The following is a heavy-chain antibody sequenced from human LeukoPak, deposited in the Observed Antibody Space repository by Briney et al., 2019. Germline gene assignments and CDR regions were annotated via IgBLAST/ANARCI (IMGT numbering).Heavy chain of an antibody. CDR1: GGSISSYY. CDR3: ARDRRDSNPPQFYDAFDI. Sequence: PSETLSLTCTVSGGSISSYYWSWIRQPPGKGLEWIGYIYYSGSTNYNPSLKSRVTISVDTSKNQFSLKLSSVTAADTAVYYCARDRRDSNPPQFYDAFDIWGQGTMVTVSS. CDR2: IYYSGST. J-gene: IGHJ3*02. D-gene: IGHD4-11*01. V-gene: IGHV4-59*12.